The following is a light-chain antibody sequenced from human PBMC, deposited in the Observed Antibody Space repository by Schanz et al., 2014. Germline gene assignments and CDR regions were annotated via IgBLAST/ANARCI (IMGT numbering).Light chain of an antibody. J-gene: IGKJ3*01. V-gene: IGKV3-11*01. CDR2: GAY. Sequence: DIVLTQSPGTLSLSPGERATLSCRASQSVGSKLAWYQHKPGQAPRLLIYGAYTRATGIPARFSGSGSGTDFTLTISRLEPGDFAVYYCQQRSNWPLFTFGPGTKVDIK. CDR3: QQRSNWPLFT. CDR1: QSVGSK.